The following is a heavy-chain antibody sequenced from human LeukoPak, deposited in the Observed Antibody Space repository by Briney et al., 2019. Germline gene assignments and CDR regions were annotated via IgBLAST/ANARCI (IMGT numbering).Heavy chain of an antibody. Sequence: PGGSLRLSCAASGFTFSNYAMYWVRQAPGKGLECVSTISSNGGSTSYANSVKGRFTISRDNSKNTLYLQMGSLRADDMAVYYCATSSLDYWCQGTLVTXSS. CDR1: GFTFSNYA. V-gene: IGHV3-64*01. CDR2: ISSNGGST. CDR3: ATSSLDY. J-gene: IGHJ4*02.